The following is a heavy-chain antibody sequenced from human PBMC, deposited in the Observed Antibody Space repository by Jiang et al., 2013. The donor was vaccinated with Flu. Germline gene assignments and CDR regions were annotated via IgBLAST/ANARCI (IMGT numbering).Heavy chain of an antibody. CDR1: GFTFSYFA. CDR3: ATLRGSSFDTYLADY. CDR2: IRFDGSTE. D-gene: IGHD2-2*01. V-gene: IGHV3-30*02. J-gene: IGHJ4*02. Sequence: QLVESGGGVVQPGGSLRLSCAASGFTFSYFAMYWVRQAPGKGLEWVASIRFDGSTEYYVDSVKGRFTISRDNSKNTLFLQMNSLRPEDTSVYYCATLRGSSFDTYLADYWGQGTLVTVSS.